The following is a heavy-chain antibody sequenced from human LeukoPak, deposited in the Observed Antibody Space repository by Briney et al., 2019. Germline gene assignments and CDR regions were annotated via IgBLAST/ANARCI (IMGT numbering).Heavy chain of an antibody. CDR1: GGSISSYY. CDR3: ARGAQAWQLVPFDF. Sequence: SETLSLTCTVSGGSISSYYWTWIRQPPGKGLEWIGYIYHSGSTNYNPSLKSRVTISVDTSKNQFSLKLSSVTAADTAVYYCARGAQAWQLVPFDFWGQGALVAVSS. D-gene: IGHD6-13*01. V-gene: IGHV4-59*01. CDR2: IYHSGST. J-gene: IGHJ4*02.